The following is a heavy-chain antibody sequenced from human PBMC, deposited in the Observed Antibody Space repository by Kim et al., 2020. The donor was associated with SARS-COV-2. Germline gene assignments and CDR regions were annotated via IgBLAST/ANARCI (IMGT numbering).Heavy chain of an antibody. CDR1: GFTFSSYG. J-gene: IGHJ6*02. CDR2: IWYDGSNK. V-gene: IGHV3-33*01. D-gene: IGHD3-10*02. Sequence: GGSLRLSCAASGFTFSSYGMHWVRQAPGKGLEWVAVIWYDGSNKYYADSVKGRFTISRDNSKNTLYLQMNSLRAEDTAVYYCARPPRTSYDRGYYGMDVWGQGTTVTVSS. CDR3: ARPPRTSYDRGYYGMDV.